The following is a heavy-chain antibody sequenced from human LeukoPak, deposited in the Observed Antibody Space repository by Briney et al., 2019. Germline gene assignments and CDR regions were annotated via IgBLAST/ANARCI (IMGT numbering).Heavy chain of an antibody. D-gene: IGHD2-21*01. CDR3: AREFRTPA. CDR2: IHSSSGTI. V-gene: IGHV3-48*02. Sequence: GGSLRLSCAASGFTFSGYSMIWVRQAPGKGLEWIAYIHSSSGTIYYADSVKGRFTISRDNAKNSLYLQMNSLRDEDTAVYYCAREFRTPAWGQGTLVTVSS. CDR1: GFTFSGYS. J-gene: IGHJ5*02.